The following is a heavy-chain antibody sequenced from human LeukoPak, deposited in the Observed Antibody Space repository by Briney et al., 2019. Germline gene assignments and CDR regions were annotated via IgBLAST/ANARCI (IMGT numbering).Heavy chain of an antibody. Sequence: HRGSLRLSCEPSGFNLTDYTMNWVRQAPGKGLEWVSSISSISSYIYYADSVKGRFTISRDNAQKSVYLQMNSPRVEGMGVYYCAREGLVGYYLDVWGKGTTVTVSS. J-gene: IGHJ6*03. CDR2: ISSISSYI. CDR1: GFNLTDYT. CDR3: AREGLVGYYLDV. V-gene: IGHV3-21*01. D-gene: IGHD1-26*01.